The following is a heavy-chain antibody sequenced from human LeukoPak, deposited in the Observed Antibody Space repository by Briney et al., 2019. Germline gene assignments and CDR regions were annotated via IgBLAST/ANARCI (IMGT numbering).Heavy chain of an antibody. D-gene: IGHD3-10*01. CDR3: AKNWYYYGSGSYYNFDY. V-gene: IGHV3-23*01. J-gene: IGHJ4*02. CDR1: GFTFSSYG. CDR2: ISGSGGST. Sequence: PGGSLRLSCAASGFTFSSYGMSWVRQAPGKGLEWVSAISGSGGSTYYADSVKGRFTISRDNAKNSLYLQMNSLRAEDTAVYYCAKNWYYYGSGSYYNFDYWGQGTLVTVSS.